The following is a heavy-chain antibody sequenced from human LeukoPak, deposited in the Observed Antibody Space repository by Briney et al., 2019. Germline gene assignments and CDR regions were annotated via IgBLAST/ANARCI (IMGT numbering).Heavy chain of an antibody. D-gene: IGHD2-2*01. Sequence: PSETLSLTCTVSGGSISSSSYYWGWIRQPPGKGLEWIGSIYYSGSTYYNPSLKSRVTISVDTSKNQFSLKLSSVTAADTAVYYGAGRAEYQRLSPSTLDSWGQGTLVTVSP. V-gene: IGHV4-39*01. J-gene: IGHJ4*02. CDR1: GGSISSSSYY. CDR2: IYYSGST. CDR3: AGRAEYQRLSPSTLDS.